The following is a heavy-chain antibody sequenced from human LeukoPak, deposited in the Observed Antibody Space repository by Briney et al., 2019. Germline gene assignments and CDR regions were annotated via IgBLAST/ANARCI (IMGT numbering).Heavy chain of an antibody. J-gene: IGHJ4*02. V-gene: IGHV4-4*02. CDR2: MYLSGTT. CDR3: AGLVGRYSNGMYYYFDY. Sequence: SETLSLTCAVSGGSITSVNLWAWVRQPPGKGLEWVGEMYLSGTTTCNPSLRGRATISLDRSKNQVSLRLNSVTAADTALYYCAGLVGRYSNGMYYYFDYWGQGILVTVSS. D-gene: IGHD1-26*01. CDR1: GGSITSVNL.